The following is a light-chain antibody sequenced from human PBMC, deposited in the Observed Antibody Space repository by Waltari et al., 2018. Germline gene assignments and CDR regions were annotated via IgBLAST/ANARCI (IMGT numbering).Light chain of an antibody. CDR2: GAS. Sequence: DIQMTQSPSSLSASIGDRFTITCRASQSLNTYLNWYQQVPGKAPKLLIYGASNLNSGVPSRFSGSGSGTDFTLTISDLQLEDFATYSCQQGYDNPITFGGGTRVEIK. CDR3: QQGYDNPIT. V-gene: IGKV1-39*01. J-gene: IGKJ4*01. CDR1: QSLNTY.